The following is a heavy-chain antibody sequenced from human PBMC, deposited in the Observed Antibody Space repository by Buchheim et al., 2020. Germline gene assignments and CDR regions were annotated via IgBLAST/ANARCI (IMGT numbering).Heavy chain of an antibody. D-gene: IGHD3-16*01. CDR1: GGSISRTIYY. Sequence: QLQLQESGPGLVKPSETLSLTCSVSGGSISRTIYYWGWIRQPPGKGLEWIGSIYHDGSIYYNPSLKSRVTLSADTSKNAFSLKLSSVTAADTAVYYCASPFTSSYDFDYWGQGTL. CDR3: ASPFTSSYDFDY. V-gene: IGHV4-39*01. CDR2: IYHDGSI. J-gene: IGHJ4*02.